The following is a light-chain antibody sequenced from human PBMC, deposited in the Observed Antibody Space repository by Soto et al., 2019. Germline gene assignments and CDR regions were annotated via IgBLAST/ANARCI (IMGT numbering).Light chain of an antibody. CDR2: DAS. CDR3: QQRSNWPIT. J-gene: IGKJ5*01. CDR1: QSVSSH. Sequence: EIVLTQSPATLSLSPGERATLSCRTSQSVSSHFAWYQQKPGRAPRLLIYDASNRATGIPARFIGSGSGTDFTLTISSLEPEDFAVYYCQQRSNWPITFGQGTRLETK. V-gene: IGKV3-11*01.